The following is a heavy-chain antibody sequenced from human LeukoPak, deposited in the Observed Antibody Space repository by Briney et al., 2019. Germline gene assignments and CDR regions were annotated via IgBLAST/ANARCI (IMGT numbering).Heavy chain of an antibody. CDR1: GGSFSGYY. CDR2: INHSGST. Sequence: SETLPLTCAVYGGSFSGYYWSWIRQPPGKGLEWIGEINHSGSTNYNPSLKSRATISVDTSKNQFSLKLSSVTAADTAVYYCARGEGSSWFVRYFDYWGQGTLVTVSS. V-gene: IGHV4-34*01. J-gene: IGHJ4*02. D-gene: IGHD6-13*01. CDR3: ARGEGSSWFVRYFDY.